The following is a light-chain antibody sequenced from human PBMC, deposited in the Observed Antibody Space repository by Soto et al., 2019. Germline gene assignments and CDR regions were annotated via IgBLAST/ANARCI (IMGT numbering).Light chain of an antibody. CDR2: DAS. J-gene: IGKJ4*01. CDR3: QQRSNWLT. Sequence: EIVLTQSPATLSLSPGERATLSCTASQSVYTYLAWYQQKPGQAPRLLIYDASNRATGIPARFSGSGSGTDFTLTISSLEPEDFAVYYCQQRSNWLTFGGGTKVEIK. V-gene: IGKV3-11*01. CDR1: QSVYTY.